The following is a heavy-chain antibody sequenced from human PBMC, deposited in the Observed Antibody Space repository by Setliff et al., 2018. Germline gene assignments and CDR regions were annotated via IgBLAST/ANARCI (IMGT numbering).Heavy chain of an antibody. V-gene: IGHV3-66*02. CDR2: IYSDGSA. J-gene: IGHJ6*03. CDR1: GFTFSSYW. Sequence: SLRLSCAASGFTFSSYWMHWVRQAPGKGLVWVSRIYSDGSAYYADSVKGRFTISRNNSENTLYLQVNSLRAEDTAVYYCARDREVVGSTRGTYYHYYHMDVWGKGTTVTV. CDR3: ARDREVVGSTRGTYYHYYHMDV. D-gene: IGHD1-26*01.